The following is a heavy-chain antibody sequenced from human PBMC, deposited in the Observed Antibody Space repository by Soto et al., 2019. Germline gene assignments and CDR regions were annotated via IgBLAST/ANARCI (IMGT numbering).Heavy chain of an antibody. CDR2: IKSEIDGGPT. Sequence: GGSLRLPCEVSGYTFSNAWVNLVRQAPGKGLVWVGRIKSEIDGGPTDYAALVKDRSTISRDDSKDMVFLQMNSLNTGDTAVYYCVTSEWDLARFDHWGHGALVTVSS. J-gene: IGHJ5*02. CDR1: GYTFSNAW. CDR3: VTSEWDLARFDH. D-gene: IGHD1-26*01. V-gene: IGHV3-15*07.